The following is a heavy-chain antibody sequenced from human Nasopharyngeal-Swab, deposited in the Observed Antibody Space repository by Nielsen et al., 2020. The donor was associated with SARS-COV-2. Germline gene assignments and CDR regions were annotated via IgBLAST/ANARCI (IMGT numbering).Heavy chain of an antibody. CDR2: ISGSDYTT. CDR3: ARAHSGSYFGAFDI. V-gene: IGHV3-23*01. D-gene: IGHD1-26*01. J-gene: IGHJ3*02. CDR1: GFTFRSYA. Sequence: GGSLRLSCAASGFTFRSYAISWVRQAPGKGLEWVSVISGSDYTTYYADSVKGRFTISRDNSKNTVNLQMNSLRAEDTAVYYCARAHSGSYFGAFDIWGQGTMVTVSS.